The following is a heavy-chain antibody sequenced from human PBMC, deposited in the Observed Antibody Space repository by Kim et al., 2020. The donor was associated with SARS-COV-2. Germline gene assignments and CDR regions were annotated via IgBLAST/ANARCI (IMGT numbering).Heavy chain of an antibody. Sequence: TSYAQKFQGRVTMTRDTSTSTVYMELCSLRSEDTAVYYCARVLRKNYGMDVWGQGTTVTVSS. CDR2: T. V-gene: IGHV1-46*01. CDR3: ARVLRKNYGMDV. D-gene: IGHD1-26*01. J-gene: IGHJ6*02.